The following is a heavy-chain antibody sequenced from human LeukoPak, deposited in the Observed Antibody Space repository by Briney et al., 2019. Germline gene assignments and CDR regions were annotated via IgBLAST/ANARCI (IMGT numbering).Heavy chain of an antibody. V-gene: IGHV4-38-2*02. J-gene: IGHJ4*02. CDR1: GYSISSGYY. Sequence: SETLSLTCTVSGYSISSGYYWGWIRQSPGKGLEWIGSIYHSGSTYYNPSLKSRVTISVDTSKNQFSLKLSSVTAADTAVYYCARVVGAGLYYFDYWGQGTLVTVSS. CDR2: IYHSGST. CDR3: ARVVGAGLYYFDY. D-gene: IGHD1-26*01.